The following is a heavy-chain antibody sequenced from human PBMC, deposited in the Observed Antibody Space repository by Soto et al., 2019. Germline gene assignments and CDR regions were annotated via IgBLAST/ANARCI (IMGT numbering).Heavy chain of an antibody. CDR1: GFTFSSYA. CDR2: ISGSGGST. D-gene: IGHD6-19*01. Sequence: GGSLRLSCAASGFTFSSYAMSWVRQAPGKGLEWVSAISGSGGSTYYADSVKGRFTISRDNSKNTLYLQMNSLRAEDTAVYYCAKDQEGIAVAGYYFDYWGQGTLVTVSS. J-gene: IGHJ4*02. CDR3: AKDQEGIAVAGYYFDY. V-gene: IGHV3-23*01.